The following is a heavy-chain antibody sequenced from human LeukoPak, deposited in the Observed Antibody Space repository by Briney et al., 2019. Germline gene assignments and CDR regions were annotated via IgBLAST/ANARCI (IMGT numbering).Heavy chain of an antibody. J-gene: IGHJ4*02. CDR1: GYTFTGYY. CDR2: INAGNGET. CDR3: ARLNIGSYYFDY. D-gene: IGHD2/OR15-2a*01. V-gene: IGHV1-3*01. Sequence: ASVKVSCKASGYTFTGYYMHWVRQAPGQGLEWMGRINAGNGETQYSQKFQGRVTVTSDTSASTADMELSSLRSEDTAMYYCARLNIGSYYFDYWGQGTLLTVSS.